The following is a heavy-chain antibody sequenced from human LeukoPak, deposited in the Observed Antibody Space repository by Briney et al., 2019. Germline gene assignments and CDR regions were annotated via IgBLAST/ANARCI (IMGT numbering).Heavy chain of an antibody. CDR1: GGSISSYY. CDR3: ARGRYCSGGSCKGRGWFDP. J-gene: IGHJ5*02. V-gene: IGHV4-59*01. D-gene: IGHD2-15*01. Sequence: SETLSLTCTVSGGSISSYYWSWIRQPPGKGLEWIGYIYYSGSTNYNPSLKSRVTISVDTSKNQFSLKLSSVTAADTAVYYCARGRYCSGGSCKGRGWFDPWGQGTLVTVSS. CDR2: IYYSGST.